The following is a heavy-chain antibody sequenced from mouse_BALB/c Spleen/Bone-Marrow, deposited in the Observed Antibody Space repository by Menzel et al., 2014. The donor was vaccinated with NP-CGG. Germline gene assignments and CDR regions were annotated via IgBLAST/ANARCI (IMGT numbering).Heavy chain of an antibody. CDR3: ARDLLWYQTKDY. Sequence: DVKLVESGGGLVRPGGSLKLSCAASGFTFSSYAMSWVCQFPEKRLAWVAHISSGGSYTYYPDTVTGRFTISRDNARNTLYLEMSSLRSEDTAIYFCARDLLWYQTKDYWGQGTSVTVSS. D-gene: IGHD2-1*01. CDR2: ISSGGSYT. CDR1: GFTFSSYA. V-gene: IGHV5-9-4*01. J-gene: IGHJ4*01.